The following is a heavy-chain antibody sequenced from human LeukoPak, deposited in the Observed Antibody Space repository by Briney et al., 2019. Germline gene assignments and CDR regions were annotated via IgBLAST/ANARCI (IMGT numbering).Heavy chain of an antibody. CDR2: ISAYNGNT. Sequence: ASVKVSCKASGYTFTSYGISWVRQAPGQGLEWMGWISAYNGNTNYAQKLQGRVTMTTDTSTSTAYMELRSLRSDDTAVYYCARDRSGIMIFGVVKFDYWGQGTLVTISS. J-gene: IGHJ4*02. CDR1: GYTFTSYG. D-gene: IGHD3-3*01. V-gene: IGHV1-18*01. CDR3: ARDRSGIMIFGVVKFDY.